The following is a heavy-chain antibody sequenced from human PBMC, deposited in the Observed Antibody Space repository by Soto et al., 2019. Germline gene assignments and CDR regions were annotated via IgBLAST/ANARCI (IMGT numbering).Heavy chain of an antibody. CDR3: AQALVFTGGDGFDI. D-gene: IGHD1-1*01. Sequence: QVRLQEWGPGLVKRSQTLSLKCSVSGGSITTGGRYWSWIRQLPGKGLEWIGDIYYSGNTYYNASLKSRVTISVEAAKNQFSLKLSSVTAADTAVYYCAQALVFTGGDGFDIWGQGRLVTVSS. J-gene: IGHJ3*02. V-gene: IGHV4-31*02. CDR1: GGSITTGGRY. CDR2: IYYSGNT.